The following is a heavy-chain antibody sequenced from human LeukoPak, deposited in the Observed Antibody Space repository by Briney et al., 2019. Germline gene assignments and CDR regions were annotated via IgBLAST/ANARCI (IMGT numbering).Heavy chain of an antibody. V-gene: IGHV4-4*09. CDR3: ATSNDAKIAPFDH. D-gene: IGHD2-21*01. CDR1: GVSMSAYQ. J-gene: IGHJ4*02. CDR2: INTKGET. Sequence: SETLSLTCTVSGVSMSAYQWSWVRQSPEKGLEWMGCINTKGETSYNPSLKSRVTTSVDTSKSQFSLRLTSVTAADTAVYYCATSNDAKIAPFDHWGQGAPVTVSS.